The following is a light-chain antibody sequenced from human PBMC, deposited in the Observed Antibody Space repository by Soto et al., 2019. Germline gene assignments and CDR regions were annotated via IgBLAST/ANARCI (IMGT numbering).Light chain of an antibody. J-gene: IGKJ1*01. CDR2: DAS. V-gene: IGKV1-5*01. CDR1: QSISNW. CDR3: QQYNSYSWT. Sequence: DLQMTQSPSTLSASVGDRVTITCRASQSISNWLAWYQQKPGEAPKLLIYDASSLESGVPSRFSGSGSGTGFTLTISSLEPDDFATYYCQQYNSYSWTFGQGTKVEI.